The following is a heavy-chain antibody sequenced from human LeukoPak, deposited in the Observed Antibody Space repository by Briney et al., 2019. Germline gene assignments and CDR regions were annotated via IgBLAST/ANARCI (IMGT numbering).Heavy chain of an antibody. Sequence: PSETLSLTCAVNGGSLSGFYWSWIRQPPGKGLEWIGRVNHGGSTNYNPSLKSRVTMSVDTSKNQFSLKLSSVTAADTAVYYCARASLCDSNTCHNLSFFAPWGQGTLVTVSS. J-gene: IGHJ5*02. CDR1: GGSLSGFY. D-gene: IGHD4-11*01. V-gene: IGHV4-34*01. CDR2: VNHGGST. CDR3: ARASLCDSNTCHNLSFFAP.